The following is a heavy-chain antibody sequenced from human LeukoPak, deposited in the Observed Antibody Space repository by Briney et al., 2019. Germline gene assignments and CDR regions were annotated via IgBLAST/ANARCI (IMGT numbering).Heavy chain of an antibody. CDR3: ARSSSGWYVESY. D-gene: IGHD6-19*01. J-gene: IGHJ4*02. V-gene: IGHV1-46*01. CDR1: GYTFTSYG. Sequence: ASVEVSCKASGYTFTSYGISWVRQAPGQGLEWMGIINPSGGSTSYAQKFQGRVTMTRDMSTSTVYMELSSLRSEDTAVYYCARSSSGWYVESYWGQGTLVTVSS. CDR2: INPSGGST.